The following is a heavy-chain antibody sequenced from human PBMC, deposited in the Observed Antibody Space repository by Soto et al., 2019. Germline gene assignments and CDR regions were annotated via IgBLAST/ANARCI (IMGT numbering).Heavy chain of an antibody. Sequence: PGGSLRLSCAASGFIFNKAWINWVRQAPGKGLEWVSAISGSGGSTYYADSVKGRFTISRDNSKNTLYLQMNSLRAEDTAVYYCAKDFGYYYDSSGYYDYYYYGMDVWGQGTTVTVSS. CDR3: AKDFGYYYDSSGYYDYYYYGMDV. V-gene: IGHV3-23*01. D-gene: IGHD3-22*01. CDR2: ISGSGGST. J-gene: IGHJ6*02. CDR1: GFIFNKAW.